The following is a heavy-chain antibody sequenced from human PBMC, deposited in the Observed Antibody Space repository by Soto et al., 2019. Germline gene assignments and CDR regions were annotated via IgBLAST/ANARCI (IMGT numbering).Heavy chain of an antibody. V-gene: IGHV3-21*01. CDR3: AREADLSSPETPYYYYGMDV. J-gene: IGHJ6*02. D-gene: IGHD6-13*01. Sequence: EVQLVESGGGLVKPGGSLRLSCAASGFTFSSYSMNWVRQAPGKGLEWVSSISSSSSYIYYADSVKGRFTISRDNAKHSLYLQMNSLRAEDTAVYYCAREADLSSPETPYYYYGMDVWGQGTTVTVSS. CDR1: GFTFSSYS. CDR2: ISSSSSYI.